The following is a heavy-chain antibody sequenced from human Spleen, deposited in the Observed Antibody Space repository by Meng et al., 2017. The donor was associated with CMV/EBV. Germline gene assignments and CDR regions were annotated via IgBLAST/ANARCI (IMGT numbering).Heavy chain of an antibody. CDR2: IKQDGSEK. J-gene: IGHJ5*02. Sequence: YWMSWVRQAQGKGLEWVANIKQDGSEKYYVDSVKGRFTISRDNAKNSLYLQMNSLRAEDTAVYYCARDWSYYDFWSGYYTGQITWFDPWGQGTLVTVSS. V-gene: IGHV3-7*01. CDR1: YW. D-gene: IGHD3-3*01. CDR3: ARDWSYYDFWSGYYTGQITWFDP.